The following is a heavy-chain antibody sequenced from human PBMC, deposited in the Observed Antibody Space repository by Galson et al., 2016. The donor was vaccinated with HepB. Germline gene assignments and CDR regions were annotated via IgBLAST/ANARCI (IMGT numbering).Heavy chain of an antibody. CDR2: INNDGSRT. D-gene: IGHD3-16*01. CDR3: TRAGPFGGANYY. Sequence: SLRLSCAASGFTFNTYWMHWVRQAPGEGLVWVSRINNDGSRTTYADSVKGRFTISRDNAKNTLYLQMNSLRAEDTAVYYCTRAGPFGGANYYWGQGALVTVSS. V-gene: IGHV3-74*01. J-gene: IGHJ4*02. CDR1: GFTFNTYW.